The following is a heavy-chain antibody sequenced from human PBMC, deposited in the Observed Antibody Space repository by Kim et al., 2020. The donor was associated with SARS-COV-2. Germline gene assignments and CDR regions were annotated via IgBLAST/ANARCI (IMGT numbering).Heavy chain of an antibody. CDR1: GGSISSYY. CDR3: ARAIYSNYEVYYYYGMDV. V-gene: IGHV4-59*01. CDR2: IYYSGST. Sequence: SETLSLTCTVSGGSISSYYWSWIRQPPGKGLEWIGYIYYSGSTNYNPSLKSRVTISVHTSKNQFSLKLSSVTAADTAVYYCARAIYSNYEVYYYYGMDVWGQGTTVTVSS. D-gene: IGHD4-4*01. J-gene: IGHJ6*02.